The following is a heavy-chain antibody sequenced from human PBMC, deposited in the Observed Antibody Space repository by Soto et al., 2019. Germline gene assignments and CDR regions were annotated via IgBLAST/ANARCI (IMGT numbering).Heavy chain of an antibody. D-gene: IGHD6-19*01. CDR2: INPSGGST. Sequence: QVQLVQSGAEVKKPGASVKVSCKASGYTFTSYYMHWVRQAPGQGLEWMGIINPSGGSTSYGQKFPGRVTMTRDTSTSTVYMELSSLRSEDTAVYYCARAYSSGWYDYWGQGTLVTVSS. CDR1: GYTFTSYY. V-gene: IGHV1-46*01. CDR3: ARAYSSGWYDY. J-gene: IGHJ4*02.